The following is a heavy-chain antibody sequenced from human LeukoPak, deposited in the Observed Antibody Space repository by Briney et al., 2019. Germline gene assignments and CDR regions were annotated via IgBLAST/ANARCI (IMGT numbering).Heavy chain of an antibody. Sequence: SVKVSCKASGFIFSSSAVQWVRQARGQRLEWIGWIVVGSGNTNYAQNFQERVTITKDMSTSTAYMELSGLRSEDTAVYYCVADCYGDCIDWGQGTLVTVSS. D-gene: IGHD4-17*01. J-gene: IGHJ4*02. V-gene: IGHV1-58*01. CDR2: IVVGSGNT. CDR1: GFIFSSSA. CDR3: VADCYGDCID.